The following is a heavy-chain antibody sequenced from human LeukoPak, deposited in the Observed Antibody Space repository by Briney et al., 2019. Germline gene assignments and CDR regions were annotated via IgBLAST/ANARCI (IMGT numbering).Heavy chain of an antibody. CDR1: GGSISSYY. Sequence: PSETLSLTYTVSGGSISSYYWSWIRQPPGKGLEWIGYIYYSGSTNYNPSLKSRVTISVDTSKNQFSLKLSSVTAADTAVYYCARAATFWYYMDVWGKGTTVTVSS. V-gene: IGHV4-59*01. CDR3: ARAATFWYYMDV. CDR2: IYYSGST. D-gene: IGHD3-16*01. J-gene: IGHJ6*03.